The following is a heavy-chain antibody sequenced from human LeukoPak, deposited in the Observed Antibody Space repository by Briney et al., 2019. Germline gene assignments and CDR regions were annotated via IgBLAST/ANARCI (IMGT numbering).Heavy chain of an antibody. D-gene: IGHD5-18*01. Sequence: GGSLRLSCAASGFPFSSYSMTWVRQAPGKGLEWVSFISSSSSYAYYADSVKGRFTISRDNAKNSLYLQMNSLRAEDTAVYYCAELDSYGVDYWGQGTLVTVSS. CDR3: AELDSYGVDY. J-gene: IGHJ4*02. V-gene: IGHV3-21*01. CDR2: ISSSSSYA. CDR1: GFPFSSYS.